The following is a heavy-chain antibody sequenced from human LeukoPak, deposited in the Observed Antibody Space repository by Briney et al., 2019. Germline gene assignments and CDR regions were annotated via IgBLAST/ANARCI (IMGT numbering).Heavy chain of an antibody. CDR1: GYIFSIYG. CDR2: ISAYNGNT. CDR3: ARDESRGTYSFDY. D-gene: IGHD3-16*01. Sequence: AASVSVSCKASGYIFSIYGISWVRQAPGQGVEGMGWISAYNGNTKNAQKLQGRVTLTTDTSTSTAYMEQRRMRSHDTAVSYCARDESRGTYSFDYWGQGTLV. J-gene: IGHJ4*02. V-gene: IGHV1-18*01.